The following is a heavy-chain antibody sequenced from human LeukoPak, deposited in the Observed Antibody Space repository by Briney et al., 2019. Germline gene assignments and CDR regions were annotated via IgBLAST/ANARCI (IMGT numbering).Heavy chain of an antibody. V-gene: IGHV4-4*09. CDR1: GASISSYY. CDR3: ARGTSTVVTPNYYYYYSMDV. CDR2: IHVSGGT. D-gene: IGHD4-23*01. J-gene: IGHJ6*03. Sequence: PSETLSLSCTVSGASISSYYWNWIRQSPGKGLEWIGYIHVSGGTSYDPSPKSRVTIAIDTSKNQFSLKLSSVTAADTAVYYCARGTSTVVTPNYYYYYSMDVWGKGITVTVSS.